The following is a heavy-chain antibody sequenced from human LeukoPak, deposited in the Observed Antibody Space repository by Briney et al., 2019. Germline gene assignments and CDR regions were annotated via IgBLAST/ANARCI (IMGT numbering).Heavy chain of an antibody. V-gene: IGHV4-39*01. CDR2: IYYSGST. CDR1: ADSISSSSYY. J-gene: IGHJ5*02. CDR3: ARERGYSFNWFDP. D-gene: IGHD4-23*01. Sequence: SETLSLTCTVSADSISSSSYYWGWIRQPPGKGLEWIGSIYYSGSTYYNPSLKSRVTISVDTSKNQFSLKLSSVTAADTAVYYCARERGYSFNWFDPWGQGTLVTVSS.